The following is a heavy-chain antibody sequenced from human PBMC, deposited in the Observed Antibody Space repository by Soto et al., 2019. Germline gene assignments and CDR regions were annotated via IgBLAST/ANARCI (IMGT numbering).Heavy chain of an antibody. CDR2: IYYSGST. Sequence: QVQLQESGPGLVKPSETLSLTCTVSGGSVSSGSYYWNWIRQPPGKGLEWIGYIYYSGSTNYNPSLKSRVTISVDTSKNQFSLKPSSLTAADTAVYYSARGVARWGQGTLVTVSS. CDR1: GGSVSSGSYY. V-gene: IGHV4-61*01. CDR3: ARGVAR. D-gene: IGHD5-12*01. J-gene: IGHJ4*02.